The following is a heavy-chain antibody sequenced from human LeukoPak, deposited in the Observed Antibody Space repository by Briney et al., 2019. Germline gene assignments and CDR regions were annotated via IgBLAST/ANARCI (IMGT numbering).Heavy chain of an antibody. D-gene: IGHD3-10*01. Sequence: SETLSLTCTVSGYSISSGYYWGWIRQPPGKGLEWIGSIYHSGSTYYNPSLKSRVTISVDTSKNQFSLKLSPVTAADTAVYYCARDLGRSPAGSGSYYSDCWFDPWGQGTLVTVSS. V-gene: IGHV4-38-2*02. CDR2: IYHSGST. CDR3: ARDLGRSPAGSGSYYSDCWFDP. J-gene: IGHJ5*02. CDR1: GYSISSGYY.